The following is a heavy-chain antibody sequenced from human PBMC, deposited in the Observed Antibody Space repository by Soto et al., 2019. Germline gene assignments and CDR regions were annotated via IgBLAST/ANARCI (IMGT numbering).Heavy chain of an antibody. CDR3: ARAIRGYVT. CDR2: INAGNGKT. CDR1: GITFNTYS. J-gene: IGHJ5*02. D-gene: IGHD5-12*01. V-gene: IGHV1-3*01. Sequence: VSLKVSSKSPGITFNTYSIYWVCQAPGKGLEWVGWINAGNGKTRYSQKFQGRVTLTRDTSASTANMDLRSLTSEDAGIYLCARAIRGYVTWGQGTLVTAPQ.